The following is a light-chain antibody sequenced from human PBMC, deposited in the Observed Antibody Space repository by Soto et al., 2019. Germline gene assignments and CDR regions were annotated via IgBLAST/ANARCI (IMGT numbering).Light chain of an antibody. Sequence: EIVLTQSPGTLSLSPGERATLACRASQSVSSSYLAWYQQKPGQAPRLLIYGASSRATGIPDRFSGSGSGTDFTLTISRLEPEDFAVDYCQQYGSSPPRSDPFGQGTKLEIK. J-gene: IGKJ2*01. V-gene: IGKV3-20*01. CDR2: GAS. CDR1: QSVSSSY. CDR3: QQYGSSPPRSDP.